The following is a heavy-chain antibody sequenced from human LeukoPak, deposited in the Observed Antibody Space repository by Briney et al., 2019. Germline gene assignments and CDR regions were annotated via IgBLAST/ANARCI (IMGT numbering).Heavy chain of an antibody. CDR2: ISGSGGST. D-gene: IGHD2-2*01. CDR1: GFTFSSHA. V-gene: IGHV3-23*01. Sequence: GGSLRLSCAASGFTFSSHAMSWVRQAPGKGLEWVSAISGSGGSTYYADSVKGRFTISRDNSKNTLHLQMNSLRAEDTAVYYCAKDIVVVPAVPGYFDYWGQGTLVTVSS. CDR3: AKDIVVVPAVPGYFDY. J-gene: IGHJ4*02.